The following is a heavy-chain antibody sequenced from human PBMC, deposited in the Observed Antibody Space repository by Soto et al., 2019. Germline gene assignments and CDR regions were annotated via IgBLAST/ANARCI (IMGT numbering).Heavy chain of an antibody. CDR1: GFTFSSYG. CDR3: VKSLGFCSSSSCSRDYYYYYGMDV. J-gene: IGHJ6*02. Sequence: GGSLRLSCAASGFTFSSYGMHWVRQAPGKGLEWVTLISYDGGNKYYADSVKGRFSISRDNSRNTLYLQMNSLRPEDAAVYYCVKSLGFCSSSSCSRDYYYYYGMDVWGQGTTVTVSS. D-gene: IGHD2-2*01. CDR2: ISYDGGNK. V-gene: IGHV3-30*18.